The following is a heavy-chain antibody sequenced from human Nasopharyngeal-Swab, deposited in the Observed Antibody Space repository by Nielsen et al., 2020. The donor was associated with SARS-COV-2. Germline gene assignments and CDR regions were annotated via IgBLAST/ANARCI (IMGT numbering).Heavy chain of an antibody. CDR2: INSDGSST. D-gene: IGHD3-10*01. Sequence: GGSLRLSCAASGFTFSSYWMHWVRQAPGKGLVWVSRINSDGSSTGYADSVKGRFTISRDNAKNTLYLQMNSLRAEDTAVYYCAREYYYGSGSYWSWDYYYGMDVWGQGTTVTVSS. J-gene: IGHJ6*02. V-gene: IGHV3-74*01. CDR3: AREYYYGSGSYWSWDYYYGMDV. CDR1: GFTFSSYW.